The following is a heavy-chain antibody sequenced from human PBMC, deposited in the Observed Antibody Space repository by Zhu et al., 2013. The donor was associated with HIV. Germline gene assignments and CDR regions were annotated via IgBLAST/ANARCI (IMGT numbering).Heavy chain of an antibody. CDR3: ARVHSGDLWNYWYFDL. CDR2: INPNSGGT. D-gene: IGHD3-16*01. J-gene: IGHJ2*01. CDR1: GYTFTGYY. V-gene: IGHV1-2*02. Sequence: QVQLVQSGAEVKKPGASVKVSCKASGYTFTGYYMHWVRQAPGQGLEWMGWINPNSGGTNYAQKFQGRVTMTRDTSISTAYMELSRLRSDDTAIYYCARVHSGDLWNYWYFDLWGRGTLVTVS.